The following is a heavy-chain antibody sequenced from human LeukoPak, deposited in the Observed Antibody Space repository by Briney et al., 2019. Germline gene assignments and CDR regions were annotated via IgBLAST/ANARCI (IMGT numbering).Heavy chain of an antibody. CDR2: IYYSGRT. V-gene: IGHV4-39*01. CDR3: SRRRYYDGSGYLE. Sequence: KTSETLSLTCSVSGDSISRSDSYWDWIRQPPGKGLEWIGTIYYSGRTYYSHSLKSRVIMSVDTPNNQFSPILRSVTAADTAVYYCSRRRYYDGSGYLEWGQGTLLSVSS. D-gene: IGHD3-22*01. J-gene: IGHJ1*01. CDR1: GDSISRSDSY.